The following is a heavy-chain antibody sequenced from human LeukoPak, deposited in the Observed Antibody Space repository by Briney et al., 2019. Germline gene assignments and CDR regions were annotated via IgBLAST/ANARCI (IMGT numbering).Heavy chain of an antibody. Sequence: SETLSLTCAVYGGSFSDFYWSWIRQPPGKGLEWIGEIVHSGSTNYNPSLKSRVSISVDTSKNQFSLRLSSVTAADTAVYFCAGLIPEADYTRYYYYYYGMDLWGQGTTVTVSS. D-gene: IGHD4-11*01. CDR3: AGLIPEADYTRYYYYYYGMDL. V-gene: IGHV4-34*12. CDR2: IVHSGST. J-gene: IGHJ6*02. CDR1: GGSFSDFY.